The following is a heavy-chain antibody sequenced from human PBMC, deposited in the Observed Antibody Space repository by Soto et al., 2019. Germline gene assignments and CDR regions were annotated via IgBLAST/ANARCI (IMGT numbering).Heavy chain of an antibody. CDR1: GYTFSDYY. V-gene: IGHV1-2*02. J-gene: IGHJ4*02. Sequence: QVQLVQSRAEVRKPGASVKVSCKASGYTFSDYYIHWVRQAPGQGLEWMGWINPNSGGTKYAPKFQGEDTRTRNTSLTTAYLELSRLRSGDTAVYYCAREPATAQPAGVDIWGQGTLAPVS. CDR3: AREPATAQPAGVDI. CDR2: INPNSGGT. D-gene: IGHD1-1*01.